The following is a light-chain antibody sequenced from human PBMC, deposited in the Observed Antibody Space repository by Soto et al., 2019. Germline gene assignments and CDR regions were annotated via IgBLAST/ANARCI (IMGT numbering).Light chain of an antibody. CDR1: QSISNW. J-gene: IGKJ5*01. V-gene: IGKV1-5*01. Sequence: DIQMTQSPSTLPASVGDRVTITCRASQSISNWLAWYQQKPGKAPELLIYGASTLKSGVPSRFSGSGSGTDFALTISNLQSEDFAIYYCQQYYRFPMTFGQGTRLEIK. CDR2: GAS. CDR3: QQYYRFPMT.